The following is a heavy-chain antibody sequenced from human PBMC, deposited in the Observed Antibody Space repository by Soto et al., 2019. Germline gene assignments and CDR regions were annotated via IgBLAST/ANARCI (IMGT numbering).Heavy chain of an antibody. CDR2: ISGSGGST. V-gene: IGHV3-23*01. CDR1: GFTFSSYA. D-gene: IGHD6-13*01. J-gene: IGHJ6*02. CDR3: AKGPLGPGIAAAGPDYYGMDV. Sequence: HPGGSLRLSCAASGFTFSSYAMSWVRQAPGKGLEWVSAISGSGGSTYYADSVKGRFTISRDNSKNTLYLQMNSLRAEDTAVYYCAKGPLGPGIAAAGPDYYGMDVWGQGTTVTVSS.